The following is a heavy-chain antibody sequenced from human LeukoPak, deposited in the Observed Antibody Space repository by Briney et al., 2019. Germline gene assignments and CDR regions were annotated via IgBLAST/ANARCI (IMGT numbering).Heavy chain of an antibody. V-gene: IGHV1-18*04. CDR1: GYTFTNYY. CDR3: ARGPHYDSSGRWAPFDY. CDR2: ISAYNGNT. Sequence: GASVKVSCKASGYTFTNYYMHWVRQAPGQGLEWMGWISAYNGNTNYAQKLQGRVTMTTDTSTSTAYMELRSLRSDDTAVYYCARGPHYDSSGRWAPFDYWGQGTLVTVSS. D-gene: IGHD3-22*01. J-gene: IGHJ4*02.